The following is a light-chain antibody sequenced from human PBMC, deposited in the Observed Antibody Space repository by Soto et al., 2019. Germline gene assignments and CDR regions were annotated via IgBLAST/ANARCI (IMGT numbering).Light chain of an antibody. Sequence: QSVLTQPPSASGTPGQGVTISCSGSSSNIASNNVYWYQHLPGTAPTLLIYKNYQRPSGVPDRFSGSKSGTSASLAISGLQAEDEADYYCFSFTSTNTHVFGSGTKVTVL. CDR2: KNY. CDR1: SSNIASNN. J-gene: IGLJ1*01. V-gene: IGLV1-44*01. CDR3: FSFTSTNTHV.